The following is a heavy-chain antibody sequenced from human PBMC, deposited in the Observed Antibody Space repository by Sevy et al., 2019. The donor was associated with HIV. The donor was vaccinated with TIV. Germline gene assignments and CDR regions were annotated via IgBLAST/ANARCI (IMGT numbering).Heavy chain of an antibody. D-gene: IGHD6-19*01. CDR3: ARDGTKQWLAGGGTFDI. J-gene: IGHJ3*02. CDR1: GFTVSNNY. Sequence: GGSLRLSSAASGFTVSNNYMSWVRQAPGKGLEWVSVIYRGGSTYYADSVKGRFTISRDNSKNTLYLQMNSLRVEDTAVYYCARDGTKQWLAGGGTFDIWGQGTMVTVSS. V-gene: IGHV3-53*01. CDR2: IYRGGST.